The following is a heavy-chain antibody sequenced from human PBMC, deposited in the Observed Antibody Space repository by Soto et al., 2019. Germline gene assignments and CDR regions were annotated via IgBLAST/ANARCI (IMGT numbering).Heavy chain of an antibody. V-gene: IGHV4-39*02. CDR2: IYHSGRT. Sequence: SETLSLTCTVSGASIGGSSYYWGWIRHPPGKGLEWIANIYHSGRTHYNPSLKSRLTISVDTSKNHFSLKLTSVTAADMAEYYCARGVVPDVWGQGTTVTVSS. CDR3: ARGVVPDV. D-gene: IGHD6-6*01. CDR1: GASIGGSSYY. J-gene: IGHJ6*02.